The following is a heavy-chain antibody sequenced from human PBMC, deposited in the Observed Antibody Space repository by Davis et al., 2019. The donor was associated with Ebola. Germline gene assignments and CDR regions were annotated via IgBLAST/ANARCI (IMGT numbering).Heavy chain of an antibody. J-gene: IGHJ6*02. CDR2: IYTSGST. CDR1: GGSISSYY. V-gene: IGHV4-4*07. CDR3: ARDVRSRYGSSSYGMDV. D-gene: IGHD6-19*01. Sequence: SETLSLTCSVSGGSISSYYWNWIRQPGGKGLEWLGHIYTSGSTTYNSSLKSRVTISIDTSRNQFSLKLSSVTAADTAVYYCARDVRSRYGSSSYGMDVWGRGTTVTVSS.